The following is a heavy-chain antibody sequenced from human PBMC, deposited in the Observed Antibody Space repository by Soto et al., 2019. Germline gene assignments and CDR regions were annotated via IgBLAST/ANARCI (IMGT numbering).Heavy chain of an antibody. J-gene: IGHJ4*02. V-gene: IGHV1-18*01. CDR3: ARGVPGIAAAGNFDY. CDR2: ISAYNGNT. D-gene: IGHD6-13*01. CDR1: GYTFTSYG. Sequence: ASVKVSCKASGYTFTSYGISWVRQAPGQGLEWMGWISAYNGNTNYAQKLQGRVTMTTDTSTSTAYMELRSLRSDDTAVYYCARGVPGIAAAGNFDYRGQGTLVTVSS.